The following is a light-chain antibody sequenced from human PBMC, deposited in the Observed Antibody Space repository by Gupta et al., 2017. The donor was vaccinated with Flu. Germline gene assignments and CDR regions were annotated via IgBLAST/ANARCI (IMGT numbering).Light chain of an antibody. Sequence: SALTQPDSVSGSPGQSFTISCTGTSSDVGGYNYVSRYQQHPGKAPKLMIYDVSNRPSGVSNLFSGSKSGNTASLTISGLQAEDEADYYGSAYTSSSTCVFGGGTKLTVL. CDR3: SAYTSSSTCV. CDR2: DVS. J-gene: IGLJ3*02. CDR1: SSDVGGYNY. V-gene: IGLV2-14*01.